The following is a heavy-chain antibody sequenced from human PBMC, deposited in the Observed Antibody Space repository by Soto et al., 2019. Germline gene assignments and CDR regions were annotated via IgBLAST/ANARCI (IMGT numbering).Heavy chain of an antibody. D-gene: IGHD4-17*01. Sequence: QVQLVESGGGVVQPGRSLRLSCAASGFTFSSYGMHWVRQAPGKGLEWVAVISYDGSNKYYADSVMGRFTISRDNSKNTLYLQMNSLRAEDTAVYYCAKDHAGDYTHYYYYYMDVWGKGTTVTVSS. CDR1: GFTFSSYG. CDR3: AKDHAGDYTHYYYYYMDV. J-gene: IGHJ6*03. V-gene: IGHV3-30*18. CDR2: ISYDGSNK.